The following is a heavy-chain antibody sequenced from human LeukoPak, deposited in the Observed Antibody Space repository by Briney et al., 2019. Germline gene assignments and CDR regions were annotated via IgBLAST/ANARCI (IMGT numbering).Heavy chain of an antibody. Sequence: SETLSLTCTVSGGSISSYYWSWIRQPPGKGLEWIGHIYYSGSTNYNPSLKSRVTISVDTSKNQFSLKLSSVTAADTAVYYCARDHQIANYYGSGSDAFDIWGQGTMVTVSS. CDR2: IYYSGST. V-gene: IGHV4-59*01. J-gene: IGHJ3*02. CDR3: ARDHQIANYYGSGSDAFDI. CDR1: GGSISSYY. D-gene: IGHD3-10*01.